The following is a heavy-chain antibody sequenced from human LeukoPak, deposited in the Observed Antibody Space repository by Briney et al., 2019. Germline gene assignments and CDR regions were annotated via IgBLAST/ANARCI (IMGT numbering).Heavy chain of an antibody. CDR3: ARGVDL. CDR1: SGSLSGYY. V-gene: IGHV4-34*01. J-gene: IGHJ2*01. Sequence: SETLSLTCGVSSGSLSGYYWRWIRQPPGGGLEWLGEITHSGSPNYNPSLKSRVTISGDTSKKQFSLNLKSVTAADTGVYYCARGVDLWGRGTPVSVSS. CDR2: ITHSGSP.